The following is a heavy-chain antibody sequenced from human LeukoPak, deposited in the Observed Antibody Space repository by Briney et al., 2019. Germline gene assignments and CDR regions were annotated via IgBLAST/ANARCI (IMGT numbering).Heavy chain of an antibody. CDR2: IIPIFGTA. Sequence: VASVKVSCKASGYTFTSYAMNWVRQAPGRGLEWMGGIIPIFGTANYAQKFQGRVTITADESTSTAYMEPSSLRSEDTAVYYCARDRGSSPVFDYWGQGTLVTVSS. CDR3: ARDRGSSPVFDY. CDR1: GYTFTSYA. D-gene: IGHD6-6*01. J-gene: IGHJ4*02. V-gene: IGHV1-69*13.